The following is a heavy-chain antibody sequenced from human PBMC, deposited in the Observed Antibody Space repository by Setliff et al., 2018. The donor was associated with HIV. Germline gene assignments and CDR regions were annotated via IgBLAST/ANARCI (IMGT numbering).Heavy chain of an antibody. D-gene: IGHD6-13*01. CDR3: ARSPSYRSSWEYYFDY. J-gene: IGHJ4*02. Sequence: PSETLSLTCTVSGGSISSHYWSWIRQSPGKGLEWIGYISTSGITNYNPSLKSRVIISVDTSNQFSLKLSSLTAADAAVYYCARSPSYRSSWEYYFDYWGQGILVTVCS. V-gene: IGHV4-4*09. CDR1: GGSISSHY. CDR2: ISTSGIT.